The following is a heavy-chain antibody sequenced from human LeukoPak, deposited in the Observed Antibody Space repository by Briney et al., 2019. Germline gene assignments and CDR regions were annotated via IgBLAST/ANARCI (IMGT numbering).Heavy chain of an antibody. CDR1: GDSFSSNSAA. J-gene: IGHJ4*02. D-gene: IGHD6-19*01. V-gene: IGHV6-1*01. CDR3: AREGIAVATYYFDY. Sequence: SQTLSLTCAISGDSFSSNSAAWDWLRQSPSRGLEWLGRTYYRSKWYNDYAVSVKSRITINPDTSKNQFSLQLNSVTPEDTAVYYCAREGIAVATYYFDYWGQGTLVTVSS. CDR2: TYYRSKWYN.